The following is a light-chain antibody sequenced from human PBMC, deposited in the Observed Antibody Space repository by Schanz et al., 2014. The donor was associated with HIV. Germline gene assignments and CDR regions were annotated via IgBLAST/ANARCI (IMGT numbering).Light chain of an antibody. J-gene: IGLJ2*01. CDR2: DNT. V-gene: IGLV1-40*01. Sequence: QSVLAQPPSVSGAPGQRVTISCTGSSSNIGADFDVHWYQLLPGTAPKLLIFDNTNRPSGVPARFSGSKSGSSASLAISGLQAEDEADYYCSSYAGSNNLVFGGGTKLTVL. CDR1: SSNIGADFD. CDR3: SSYAGSNNLV.